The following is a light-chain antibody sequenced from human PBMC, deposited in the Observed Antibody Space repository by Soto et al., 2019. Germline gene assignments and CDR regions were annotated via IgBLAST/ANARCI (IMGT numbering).Light chain of an antibody. V-gene: IGLV2-14*01. Sequence: QSVLTQPASVSGSPGQSITISCTGTSSDVGGYNYVSWHQQHPGKAPKLMIYEVNNRPSGVSNRFSGSKSGNTASLTISGLQAEDEAAYYCTSYTSSSTYVLGNGTKVTV. CDR2: EVN. J-gene: IGLJ1*01. CDR1: SSDVGGYNY. CDR3: TSYTSSSTYV.